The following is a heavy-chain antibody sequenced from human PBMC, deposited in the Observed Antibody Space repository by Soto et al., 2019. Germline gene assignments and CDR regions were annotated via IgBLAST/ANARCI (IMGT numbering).Heavy chain of an antibody. CDR3: ARRGSGSYYDY. J-gene: IGHJ4*02. V-gene: IGHV3-23*01. CDR1: GFTFSSYA. CDR2: ISGSGDST. Sequence: GGSLRLSCAASGFTFSSYAMRWVRQAPGKGLEWVSAISGSGDSTYYADSVKGRFTISRDNSKNTVYLQMNSLRGEDTAVYYCARRGSGSYYDYWGQGTLVTVS. D-gene: IGHD1-26*01.